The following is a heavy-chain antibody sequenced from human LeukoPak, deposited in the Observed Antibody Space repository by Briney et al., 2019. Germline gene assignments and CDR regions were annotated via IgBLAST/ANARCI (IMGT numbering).Heavy chain of an antibody. D-gene: IGHD6-6*01. CDR3: ARVVSYEYSSSPEDFDY. Sequence: ASVKVSCKASGYTFTSYGISWVRQAPGKGLEWMGWISAYNGNTNYAQKLQGRVTMTTDTSTSTAYMELRSLRSDDTAVYYCARVVSYEYSSSPEDFDYWGQGTLVTVSS. CDR2: ISAYNGNT. V-gene: IGHV1-18*01. CDR1: GYTFTSYG. J-gene: IGHJ4*02.